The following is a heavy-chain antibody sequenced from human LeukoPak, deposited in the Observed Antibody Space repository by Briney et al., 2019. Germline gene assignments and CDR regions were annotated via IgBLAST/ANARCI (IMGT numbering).Heavy chain of an antibody. CDR2: INQGGSEK. Sequence: GGSLRLSCVASEFIFSNYWMGWVRQGPGEGPEWVANINQGGSEKYYVDSVRGRFTISRDNAKKSLDLQMNSLRVEDTATYYCARLAVPPGNRGWYYEHWGQGTLVTVSS. V-gene: IGHV3-7*03. J-gene: IGHJ4*02. CDR1: EFIFSNYW. CDR3: ARLAVPPGNRGWYYEH. D-gene: IGHD2-2*01.